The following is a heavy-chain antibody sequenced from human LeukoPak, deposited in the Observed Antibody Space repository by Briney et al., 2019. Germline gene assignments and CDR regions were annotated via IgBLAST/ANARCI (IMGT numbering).Heavy chain of an antibody. Sequence: PGGSLRLSCAASGFTFSSYAMSWVPQAPGQGLGGVSDISGSGGSTYYADSVKGRFTISRDNSKNTLYLQMNRLRAEYSAVYCGAKSVVAVAVNLDYWGQGPLVTVSS. CDR3: AKSVVAVAVNLDY. J-gene: IGHJ4*02. V-gene: IGHV3-23*01. CDR2: ISGSGGST. CDR1: GFTFSSYA. D-gene: IGHD6-19*01.